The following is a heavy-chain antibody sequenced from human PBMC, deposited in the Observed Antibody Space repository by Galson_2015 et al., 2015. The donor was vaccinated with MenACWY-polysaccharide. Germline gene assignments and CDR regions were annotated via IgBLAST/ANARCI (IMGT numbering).Heavy chain of an antibody. CDR3: AKTLRDSSSSLEYYYYGMDV. Sequence: SLRLSCAASGFTFSSYGMHWVRQAPGEGLEWVAVISYDGSNKYYADSVKGRFTISRDNSKNTLYLQMNSLRSEDTAVYYCAKTLRDSSSSLEYYYYGMDVRGQGTTVTVSS. CDR2: ISYDGSNK. D-gene: IGHD6-13*01. V-gene: IGHV3-30*18. J-gene: IGHJ6*02. CDR1: GFTFSSYG.